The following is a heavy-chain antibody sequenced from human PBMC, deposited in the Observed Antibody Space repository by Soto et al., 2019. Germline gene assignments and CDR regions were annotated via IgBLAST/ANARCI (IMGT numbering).Heavy chain of an antibody. J-gene: IGHJ5*02. CDR1: GGTFSAYT. CDR3: ATNWGGGLHSEGYNWLDP. D-gene: IGHD7-27*01. V-gene: IGHV1-69*01. Sequence: QVQLVQSGAEAKKPGSSVKISCRASGGTFSAYTLSWVRQAPGQGLEWLGGISPIFGTTKYSQKFQGRVTFTADESAGTAYLELRSLRSDDTAVYYCATNWGGGLHSEGYNWLDPWGQGTRVTVSS. CDR2: ISPIFGTT.